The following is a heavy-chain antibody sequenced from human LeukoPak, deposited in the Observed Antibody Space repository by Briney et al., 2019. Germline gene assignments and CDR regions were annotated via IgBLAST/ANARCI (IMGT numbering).Heavy chain of an antibody. D-gene: IGHD5-24*01. CDR2: ISSDGGST. CDR1: AFTVSRYA. J-gene: IGHJ4*02. Sequence: GVSLRLSCSVSAFTVSRYAMEWVRQTPGKGLEHGSGISSDGGSTYYAYSGKVTFTISRDNYKNTLYLQMRRLRAEDKAVYYCVKAPGEMATMWLHYFEYWGGGTLVRVST. CDR3: VKAPGEMATMWLHYFEY. V-gene: IGHV3-64D*09.